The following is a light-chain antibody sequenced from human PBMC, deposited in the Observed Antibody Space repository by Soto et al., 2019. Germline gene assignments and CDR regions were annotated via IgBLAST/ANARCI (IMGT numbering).Light chain of an antibody. J-gene: IGKJ5*01. CDR3: QQLFDSPLT. V-gene: IGKV1-9*01. CDR1: QVISTS. CDR2: AAS. Sequence: DIQLTQSPSFLSPSIGESVTITCRASQVISTSLAWYQVQPGKAPKLLIYAASTLESGVPSRCSATVAGTEFSLTITSLQPEDFATYYCQQLFDSPLTFGQGTQLEIK.